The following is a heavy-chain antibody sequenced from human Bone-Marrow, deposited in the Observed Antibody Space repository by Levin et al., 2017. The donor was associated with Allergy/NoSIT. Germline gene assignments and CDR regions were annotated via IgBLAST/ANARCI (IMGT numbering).Heavy chain of an antibody. CDR2: IYYIGST. J-gene: IGHJ4*02. CDR3: ARQPLYSSGWYFDY. V-gene: IGHV4-59*01. CDR1: GGSISGYY. D-gene: IGHD6-19*01. Sequence: SQTLSLTCTVSGGSISGYYWSWIRPPPGKGLEWIGYIYYIGSTNYNPSLKSRVTVSLDTSKNQFSLRLTSVTAADTAMYYCARQPLYSSGWYFDYWGQGTLVTVSS.